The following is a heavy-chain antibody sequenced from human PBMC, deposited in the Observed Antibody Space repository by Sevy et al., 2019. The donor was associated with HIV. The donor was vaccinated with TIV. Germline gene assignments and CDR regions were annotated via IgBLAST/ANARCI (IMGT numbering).Heavy chain of an antibody. Sequence: GGSLRLSCAASGFTFSIYTMSWVRQAPGKGLGWVSTLCFGGSTIYYANPVKGRFTIARENSKNTLYLQMNSVSADDTAVYYCAREGCTVPYDYWGQGTLVTFSS. CDR1: GFTFSIYT. CDR3: AREGCTVPYDY. CDR2: LCFGGSTI. V-gene: IGHV3-23*01. J-gene: IGHJ4*02. D-gene: IGHD2-8*02.